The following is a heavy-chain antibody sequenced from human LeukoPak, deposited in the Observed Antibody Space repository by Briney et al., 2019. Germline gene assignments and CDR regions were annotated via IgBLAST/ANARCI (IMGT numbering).Heavy chain of an antibody. CDR2: IYTSGST. J-gene: IGHJ5*02. CDR1: GGSISSYY. V-gene: IGHV4-4*07. Sequence: SETLSLTCTVSGGSISSYYWSWIRQPAGKGLEWIGRIYTSGSTNYNPSLKSRVTMSVDTSKNQFSLKLSSVTAADTAAYYCARGNDSSGYSEWFDPWGQGTLVTVSS. D-gene: IGHD3-22*01. CDR3: ARGNDSSGYSEWFDP.